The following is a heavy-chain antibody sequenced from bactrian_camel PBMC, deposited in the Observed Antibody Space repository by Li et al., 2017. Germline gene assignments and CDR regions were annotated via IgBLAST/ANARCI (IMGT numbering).Heavy chain of an antibody. D-gene: IGHD1*01. CDR3: AASRGVASFSAMTYAY. CDR2: IDRDGIA. Sequence: HVQLVESGGGSVKAGGSLNISCGVSGDYFKHNCMGWFRQAPGKEREGVAAIDRDGIASYADSVKGRFTISQGNSKNSLYLQMNSLKPEDTAMYYYAASRGVASFSAMTYAYWGQGTQVTVS. V-gene: IGHV3S53*01. J-gene: IGHJ4*01. CDR1: GDYFKHNC.